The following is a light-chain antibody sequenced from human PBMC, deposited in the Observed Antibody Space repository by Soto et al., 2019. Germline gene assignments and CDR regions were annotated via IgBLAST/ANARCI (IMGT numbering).Light chain of an antibody. CDR3: QSYDSSLSGVV. CDR2: GNS. V-gene: IGLV1-40*01. CDR1: SSNIGAGYD. J-gene: IGLJ2*01. Sequence: QSVLTQPPSVSGAPGQRVTISCTWSSSNIGAGYDVHWYQQLPGTAPKLLIYGNSNRPSGVPDRFSGSKSGTSASLAITGLQAEDEADYYCQSYDSSLSGVVCGGGTKVTVL.